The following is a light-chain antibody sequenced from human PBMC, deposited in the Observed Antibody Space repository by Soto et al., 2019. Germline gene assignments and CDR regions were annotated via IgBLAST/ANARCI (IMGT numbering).Light chain of an antibody. J-gene: IGKJ5*01. CDR2: GAS. CDR3: QHYDSLPIT. CDR1: QSVSNNY. V-gene: IGKV3-20*01. Sequence: EIVLTQSPCTLSLSPWERSALSFMASQSVSNNYLAWYQQKPGQAPRLLIYGASNRATGIPDRFSGSGSGTDFTLTISRLEPEDFAVFYCQHYDSLPITFGQGTRLEIK.